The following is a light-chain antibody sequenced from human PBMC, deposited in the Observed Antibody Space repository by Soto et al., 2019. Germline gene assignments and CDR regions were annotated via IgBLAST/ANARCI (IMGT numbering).Light chain of an antibody. CDR1: NSNIGSHT. CDR2: SNN. Sequence: QSVLTQPPSASGTPGQRVTMSCSGGNSNIGSHTVNWYQHLPGTAPTLLIFSNNQRPSGVPARFSGSKSGTSASLAISGLQSGDEGDYSCCSFAGSYSYVFGTGTKVTVL. V-gene: IGLV1-44*01. CDR3: CSFAGSYSYV. J-gene: IGLJ1*01.